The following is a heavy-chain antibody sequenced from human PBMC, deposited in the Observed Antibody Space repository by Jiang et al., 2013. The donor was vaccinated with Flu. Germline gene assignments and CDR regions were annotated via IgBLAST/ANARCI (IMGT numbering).Heavy chain of an antibody. CDR3: AHRAGLMASFDY. J-gene: IGHJ4*02. CDR2: IYWDDDK. V-gene: IGHV2-5*02. Sequence: PTQTLTLTCTFTGFSLTTSETGVGWIRQPPGKALEWLTLIYWDDDKRYSPSLESRLTITKDTSKNQVVLTMTNMDPVDTATYYCAHRAGLMASFDYWGQGTLVTVSS. D-gene: IGHD3-10*01. CDR1: GFSLTTSETG.